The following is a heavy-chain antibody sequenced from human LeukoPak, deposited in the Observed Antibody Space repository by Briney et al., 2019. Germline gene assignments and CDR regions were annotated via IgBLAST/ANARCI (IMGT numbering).Heavy chain of an antibody. CDR3: ARSGNSHYYYYMDV. CDR2: VSAYNRNT. J-gene: IGHJ6*03. V-gene: IGHV1-18*01. Sequence: ASVKVSCKGSGYTFTSDVISWVRQAPGQRVEWWGWVSAYNRNTNYAQKLQGRVTMTTDTSTSTAYMGLRSLRSDDTAVYYCARSGNSHYYYYMDVCGKGTTVTVSS. CDR1: GYTFTSDV. D-gene: IGHD4-23*01.